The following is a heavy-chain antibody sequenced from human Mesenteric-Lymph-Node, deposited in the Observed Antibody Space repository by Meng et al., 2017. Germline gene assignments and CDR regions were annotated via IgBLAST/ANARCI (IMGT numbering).Heavy chain of an antibody. CDR2: ISYDGSNK. CDR3: AREDYYGSGSTYYFDY. V-gene: IGHV3-30*01. D-gene: IGHD3-10*01. CDR1: GFTFSSFS. Sequence: GESLKISCAASGFTFSSFSMHWVRQAPGKGLEWVAVISYDGSNKYYVDSVMGRFTISRDDSKNTLYLQMNSLRAEDTAVYYCAREDYYGSGSTYYFDYWGQGTLVTVSS. J-gene: IGHJ4*02.